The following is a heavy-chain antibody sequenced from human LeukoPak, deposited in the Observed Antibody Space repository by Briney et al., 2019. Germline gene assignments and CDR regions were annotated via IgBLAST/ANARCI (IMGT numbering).Heavy chain of an antibody. D-gene: IGHD3-10*01. CDR2: ISGSGTTI. J-gene: IGHJ4*02. Sequence: PGGSLRLSCAASGFTFSSYSINWVRQAPGRWLECISYISGSGTTIYYADSVRGRFTISRDNARNSLFLQMNSLRAEDTAMYYRTREDFYYASGYWGQGTLVTVSS. V-gene: IGHV3-48*04. CDR1: GFTFSSYS. CDR3: TREDFYYASGY.